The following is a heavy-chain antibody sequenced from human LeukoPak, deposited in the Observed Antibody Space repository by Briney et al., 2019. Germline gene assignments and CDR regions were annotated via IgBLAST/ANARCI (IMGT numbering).Heavy chain of an antibody. CDR3: ARDGYYDSSGYYLFDY. J-gene: IGHJ4*02. Sequence: SETLSLTCTVSGGSISSSSYYWGWIRQPPGKGLEWIGSIYYSGSTYYNPSLKSRVTISVDTSKNQFSLKLSSVTAADTAVYYCARDGYYDSSGYYLFDYWGQGTLVTVSS. D-gene: IGHD3-22*01. CDR2: IYYSGST. V-gene: IGHV4-39*07. CDR1: GGSISSSSYY.